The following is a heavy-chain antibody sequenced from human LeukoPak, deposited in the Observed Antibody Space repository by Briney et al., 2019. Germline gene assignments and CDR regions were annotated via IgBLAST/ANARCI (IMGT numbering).Heavy chain of an antibody. CDR1: GYTFTNYD. Sequence: ASVKVSCKASGYTFTNYDINWVRQATGQGLEWMGWMNPNSGNTGYAQKFQGRVTITRNTSISTAYMELSSLRSEDTAVYYCARGIVGAYYFDYWGQGTLVTVSS. J-gene: IGHJ4*02. V-gene: IGHV1-8*01. CDR2: MNPNSGNT. D-gene: IGHD1-26*01. CDR3: ARGIVGAYYFDY.